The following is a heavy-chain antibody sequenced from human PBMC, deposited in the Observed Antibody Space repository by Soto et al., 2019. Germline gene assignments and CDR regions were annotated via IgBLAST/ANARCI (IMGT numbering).Heavy chain of an antibody. D-gene: IGHD6-13*01. CDR3: AKDGAGQLAYYYYYGMDV. Sequence: QPGGSLRLSCAASGFTFSSYAMSWVRQAPGKGLEWVSAISGSGGSTYYADSVKGRFTISRDNSKNTLYLQMNSLRAEDTAVYYCAKDGAGQLAYYYYYGMDVWGQGTTVTVSS. J-gene: IGHJ6*02. V-gene: IGHV3-23*01. CDR2: ISGSGGST. CDR1: GFTFSSYA.